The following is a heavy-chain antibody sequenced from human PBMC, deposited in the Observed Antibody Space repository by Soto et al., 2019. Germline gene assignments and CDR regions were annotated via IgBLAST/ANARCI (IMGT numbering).Heavy chain of an antibody. D-gene: IGHD4-17*01. CDR3: ASFTGDYGY. V-gene: IGHV4-39*07. J-gene: IGHJ4*02. Sequence: SETLSLTCTVSGDSVSSENYYWGWIRQPPGRGLEWIGSMYYSGSTYYNPSLESRLAISVDKSKNQFSLKLSSVTAADTAVYYCASFTGDYGYWGQGTLVTVSS. CDR2: MYYSGST. CDR1: GDSVSSENYY.